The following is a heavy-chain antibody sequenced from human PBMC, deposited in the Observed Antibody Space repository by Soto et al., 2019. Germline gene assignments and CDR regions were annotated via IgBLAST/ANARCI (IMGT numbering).Heavy chain of an antibody. J-gene: IGHJ6*02. CDR2: INPNSGGT. Sequence: ASVKVSCKASGYTFAGYYMHWVRQAPGQGLEWMGWINPNSGGTNYAQKFQGWVTMTRDTSISTAYMELSRLRSDDTAVYYCARDVVIVGARTYYYYYGMDVWGQGTTVTVSS. D-gene: IGHD1-26*01. CDR3: ARDVVIVGARTYYYYYGMDV. CDR1: GYTFAGYY. V-gene: IGHV1-2*04.